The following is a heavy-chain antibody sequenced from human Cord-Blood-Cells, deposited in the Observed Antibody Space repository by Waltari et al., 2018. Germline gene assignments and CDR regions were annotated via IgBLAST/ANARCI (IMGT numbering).Heavy chain of an antibody. D-gene: IGHD1-7*01. Sequence: EVQLVESGGGLIQPGGSLRLSCAASGFTVSSNYMSWVRQAPGKGLGWVSVIYSGGSTDYADSVKGRFTISRDNSKNTLYLQMNSRRAEDTAVYYWAGRWNYDAFDIWGQGTMVTVSS. V-gene: IGHV3-53*01. CDR1: GFTVSSNY. CDR3: AGRWNYDAFDI. CDR2: IYSGGST. J-gene: IGHJ3*02.